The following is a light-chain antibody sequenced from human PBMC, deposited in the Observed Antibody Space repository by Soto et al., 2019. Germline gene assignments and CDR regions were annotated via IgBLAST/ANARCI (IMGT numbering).Light chain of an antibody. V-gene: IGLV2-23*01. J-gene: IGLJ2*01. CDR1: NSDVGSYNL. Sequence: QSALTQPASVSGSPGQSITISCTGTNSDVGSYNLVSWYQQHPGKAPKLMIYEGSKRPSGVSDRFSGSKSGITASLTISGLQAEDEADYYCCSYVGGSTVFGRGTKLTVL. CDR2: EGS. CDR3: CSYVGGSTV.